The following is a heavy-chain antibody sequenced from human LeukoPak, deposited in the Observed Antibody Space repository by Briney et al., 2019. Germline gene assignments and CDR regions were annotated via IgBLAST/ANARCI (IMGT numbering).Heavy chain of an antibody. Sequence: GGSLRLPCVAFGSTFSNNWMSWVRQAPGKGLEWVANINQTGNEKYYVDSVRGRFTISRDNAKNSLYLQMTILEAEDTAVYYCARGTDYNVLYYYYMDVWGKGTTVTVS. CDR2: INQTGNEK. CDR1: GSTFSNNW. J-gene: IGHJ6*03. V-gene: IGHV3-7*01. D-gene: IGHD4-11*01. CDR3: ARGTDYNVLYYYYMDV.